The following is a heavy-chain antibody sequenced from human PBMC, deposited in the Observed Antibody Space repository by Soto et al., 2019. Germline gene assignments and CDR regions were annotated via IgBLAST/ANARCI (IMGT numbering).Heavy chain of an antibody. J-gene: IGHJ4*02. D-gene: IGHD1-20*01. CDR1: VFTFSSYA. Sequence: GGPLRLSGAASVFTFSSYAMSWVRQAPGKGLEWVSAISGSGGSTYYADSVKGRFTVSRDDSKNTLDLQMSSLRADDTAVYYCATVHNTSRSFDYWGQGTLVTVSS. V-gene: IGHV3-23*01. CDR2: ISGSGGST. CDR3: ATVHNTSRSFDY.